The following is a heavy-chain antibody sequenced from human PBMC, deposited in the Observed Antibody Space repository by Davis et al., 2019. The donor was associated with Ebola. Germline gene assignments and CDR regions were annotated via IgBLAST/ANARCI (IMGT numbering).Heavy chain of an antibody. V-gene: IGHV3-23*01. J-gene: IGHJ6*02. CDR2: ISGSGGST. CDR3: ARDRPLNFFFGDEYGMDV. CDR1: GFTFSSYA. D-gene: IGHD3-16*01. Sequence: GESLKISCAASGFTFSSYAMSWLRQAPGKGLEWVSAISGSGGSTYYADSAKGRFTISRDNAKNSLNLQMNSLRAEDTAGYYCARDRPLNFFFGDEYGMDVWGQGTTVTVS.